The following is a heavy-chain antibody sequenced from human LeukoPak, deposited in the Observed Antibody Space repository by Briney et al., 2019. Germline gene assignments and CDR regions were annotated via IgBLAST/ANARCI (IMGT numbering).Heavy chain of an antibody. CDR3: ATYDQKLAFDN. CDR2: MYTDGST. D-gene: IGHD3-3*01. Sequence: SETLSLTCTVSGGSISSSNYYWGWIRQPPGKGLEWIGRMYTDGSTNYNPFLNSRVTMSVDTSKKHFSLRLNSVTAADTAVYYCATYDQKLAFDNWGQGTLVTVSS. J-gene: IGHJ4*02. V-gene: IGHV4-39*07. CDR1: GGSISSSNYY.